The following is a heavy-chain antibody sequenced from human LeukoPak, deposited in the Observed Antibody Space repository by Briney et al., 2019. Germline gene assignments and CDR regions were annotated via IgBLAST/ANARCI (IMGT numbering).Heavy chain of an antibody. V-gene: IGHV1-2*02. Sequence: ASVKVSCRASGYTFTSYYMHWVRQAPGQGLEWMGWINPHSGGTNYAQKFQGGVTMTRDTSISTAYMELSRLRSDDTAVYYCATVPERRFLEWLPLVYWGQGTLVTVSS. CDR1: GYTFTSYY. D-gene: IGHD3-3*01. J-gene: IGHJ4*02. CDR3: ATVPERRFLEWLPLVY. CDR2: INPHSGGT.